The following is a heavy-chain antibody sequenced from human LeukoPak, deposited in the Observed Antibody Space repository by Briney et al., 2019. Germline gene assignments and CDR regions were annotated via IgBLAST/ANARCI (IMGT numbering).Heavy chain of an antibody. CDR1: RGSITNSSCY. D-gene: IGHD2-2*01. CDR2: IYYTGTT. CDR3: ARRAVVPAAVSYFDN. J-gene: IGHJ4*02. Sequence: SETLSLTCAVFRGSITNSSCYWGWIRQPPGKGLEWIGGIYYTGTTYYSPSLNSRITLSMDTSKNQFSLRLAPVTAADTALYYCARRAVVPAAVSYFDNWGQGTLVTVSS. V-gene: IGHV4-39*01.